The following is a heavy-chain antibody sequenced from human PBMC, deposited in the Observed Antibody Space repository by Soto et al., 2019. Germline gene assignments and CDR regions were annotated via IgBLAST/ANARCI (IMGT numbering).Heavy chain of an antibody. CDR3: AKQDDDFWSGYVHFDE. CDR1: VFTFSSYA. Sequence: SLSCAASVFTFSSYAMSWVRQAPGKGLEWVSAISGSGGSTYYADSVKGRFTISRDNSKNTLYLQMNSLRAEDTAVYYCAKQDDDFWSGYVHFDEWGSGTLVTVYS. V-gene: IGHV3-23*01. CDR2: ISGSGGST. J-gene: IGHJ2*01. D-gene: IGHD3-3*01.